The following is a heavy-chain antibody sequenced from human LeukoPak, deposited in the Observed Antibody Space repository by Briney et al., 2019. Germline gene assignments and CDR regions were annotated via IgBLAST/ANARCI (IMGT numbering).Heavy chain of an antibody. CDR2: IRYDGSNK. Sequence: GGSLRLSCAASGFTFSSYSMNWVRQAPGKGLEWVAFIRYDGSNKYYADSVKGRFTISRDNSKNTLYLQMNSLRAEDTAVYYCAKDREGYYDSSGPADYWGQGTLVTVSS. D-gene: IGHD3-22*01. V-gene: IGHV3-30*02. CDR1: GFTFSSYS. J-gene: IGHJ4*02. CDR3: AKDREGYYDSSGPADY.